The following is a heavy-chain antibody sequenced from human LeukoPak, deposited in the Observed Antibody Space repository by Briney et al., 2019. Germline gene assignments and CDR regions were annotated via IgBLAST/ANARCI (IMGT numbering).Heavy chain of an antibody. J-gene: IGHJ4*02. Sequence: ASVKVSCKASGGTFSSYAISWVRQAPGQGLEWMGGIIPIFGTANYAQKFQGRVTITADESTSTAYMELSSLRSEDTAVYYCARGYSSGYPFDYWGQGTLVTVSS. D-gene: IGHD3-22*01. CDR2: IIPIFGTA. V-gene: IGHV1-69*13. CDR1: GGTFSSYA. CDR3: ARGYSSGYPFDY.